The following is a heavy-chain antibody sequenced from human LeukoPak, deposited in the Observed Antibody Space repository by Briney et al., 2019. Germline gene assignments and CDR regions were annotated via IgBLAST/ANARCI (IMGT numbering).Heavy chain of an antibody. Sequence: GGSMRLSCAASGFTFSTYGMHWVRQAPGKGLEWVAVIWSDGSDKYYADSVKGRFTISRDNSKNTLYLQMNTLRAEDMAVYYCARGAPGTHAFDFWGQGTLVTVSS. CDR3: ARGAPGTHAFDF. V-gene: IGHV3-33*01. J-gene: IGHJ3*01. D-gene: IGHD1-1*01. CDR1: GFTFSTYG. CDR2: IWSDGSDK.